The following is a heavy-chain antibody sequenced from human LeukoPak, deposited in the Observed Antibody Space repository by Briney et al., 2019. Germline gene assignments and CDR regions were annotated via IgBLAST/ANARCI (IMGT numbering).Heavy chain of an antibody. CDR2: INSDGRSI. CDR3: ASGGRVGDIFDI. V-gene: IGHV3-74*01. D-gene: IGHD2-15*01. J-gene: IGHJ3*02. Sequence: GRSLRLSCAASGFTFSTNWMYWVRQAPGKGLVWVSRINSDGRSIGYADSVKGRFTISRDNAYNTLYLQMNSLRAEDTALYYCASGGRVGDIFDIWGQGTMVRVSS. CDR1: GFTFSTNW.